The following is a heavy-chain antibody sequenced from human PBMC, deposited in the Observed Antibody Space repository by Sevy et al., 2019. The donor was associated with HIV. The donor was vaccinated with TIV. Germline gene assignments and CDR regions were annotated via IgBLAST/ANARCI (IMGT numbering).Heavy chain of an antibody. V-gene: IGHV3-74*01. CDR2: VSSDGSI. CDR3: VATNSREHF. Sequence: GGSLRLSCEGSGFTFSNYWMNWVRQAPGKGLEWVSRVSSDGSIAYADSVKGRITISRDNAENTMSLQMNSLRAEETALYYFVATNSREHFWGQGTLVTVSS. D-gene: IGHD6-13*01. J-gene: IGHJ4*01. CDR1: GFTFSNYW.